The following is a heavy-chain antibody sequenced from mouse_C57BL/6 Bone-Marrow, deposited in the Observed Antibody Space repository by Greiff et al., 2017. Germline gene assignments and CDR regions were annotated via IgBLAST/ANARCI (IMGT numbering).Heavy chain of an antibody. CDR2: INPSSGYT. CDR3: ARKGFITTVVANWYFDV. CDR1: GYTFTSYW. J-gene: IGHJ1*03. D-gene: IGHD1-1*01. V-gene: IGHV1-7*01. Sequence: VQLQQSGAELAKPGASVKLSCKASGYTFTSYWMHWVKQRPGQGLEWIGYINPSSGYTKYNQKFKDKATLTADKSSRTAYMQLSSLTYEDSAVYYCARKGFITTVVANWYFDVWGTGTTVTVSS.